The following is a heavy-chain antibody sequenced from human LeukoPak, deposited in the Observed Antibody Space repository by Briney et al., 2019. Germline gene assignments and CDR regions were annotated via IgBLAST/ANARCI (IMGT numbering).Heavy chain of an antibody. J-gene: IGHJ4*02. CDR1: GGTFSSYA. V-gene: IGHV1-69*06. D-gene: IGHD3-16*01. CDR2: IIPIFGTA. CDR3: ARSPPFGVLFDY. Sequence: SVKVSCKASGGTFSSYAISWVRQAPGQGLEWMGGIIPIFGTANYAQKFQGRVTITADKSTSTAYMELSSLRSEDTAVYYCARSPPFGVLFDYWGQGTLVTVSS.